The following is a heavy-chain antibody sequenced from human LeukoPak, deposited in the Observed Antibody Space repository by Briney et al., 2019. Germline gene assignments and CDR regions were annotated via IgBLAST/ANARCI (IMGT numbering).Heavy chain of an antibody. CDR3: ARASYYDSSGYYYY. CDR1: GYTFTSYG. CDR2: ISAYNGNT. D-gene: IGHD3-22*01. Sequence: ASVKVSCKASGYTFTSYGISWVRQAPGRGLEWMGWISAYNGNTNYAQKLQGRVTMTTDTSTSTAYMELRSLRSDDTAVYYCARASYYDSSGYYYYWGQGTLVTVS. V-gene: IGHV1-18*01. J-gene: IGHJ4*02.